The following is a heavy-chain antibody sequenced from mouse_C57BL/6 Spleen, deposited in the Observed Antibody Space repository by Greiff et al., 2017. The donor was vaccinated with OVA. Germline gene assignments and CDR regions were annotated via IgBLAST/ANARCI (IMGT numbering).Heavy chain of an antibody. J-gene: IGHJ2*01. CDR2: IHPNSGST. CDR3: ARPGRGYYFDD. V-gene: IGHV1-64*01. CDR1: GYTFTSYW. Sequence: VQLQQPGAELVKPGASVKLSCKASGYTFTSYWMHWVKQRPGQGLEWIGMIHPNSGSTNYNEKFKSKATLTVDKSSSTAYMQLSSLTSEDSAVYYCARPGRGYYFDDWGQGTTLTVSS.